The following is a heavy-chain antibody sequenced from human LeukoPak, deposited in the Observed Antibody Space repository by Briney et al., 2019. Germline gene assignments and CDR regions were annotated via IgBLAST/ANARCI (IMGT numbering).Heavy chain of an antibody. Sequence: ASVKVSCKASGGTFSSYAISWVRQAPGQGLEWMGGIIPIFGTANYAQKFQGRVTITADESTSTAYMELSSLRSGDTAVYYCASGFIWFGDYYYGMDVWGQGTTVTVSS. V-gene: IGHV1-69*13. CDR1: GGTFSSYA. J-gene: IGHJ6*02. D-gene: IGHD3-10*01. CDR3: ASGFIWFGDYYYGMDV. CDR2: IIPIFGTA.